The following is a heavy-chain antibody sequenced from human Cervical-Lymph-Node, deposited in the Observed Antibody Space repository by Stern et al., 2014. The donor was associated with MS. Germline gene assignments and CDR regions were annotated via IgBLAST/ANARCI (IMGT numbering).Heavy chain of an antibody. CDR3: ARPAAARYFDY. J-gene: IGHJ4*02. Sequence: LLESGGGVVQPGRSLRLSCATSGFTFGRHSMHWVRQAPGKGLEWVAIISYDGSSQHYADSVKGRFTISRSNSNNTLYLQMNSLRVEDTAMYYCARPAAARYFDYWGQGSQVTVSS. D-gene: IGHD6-25*01. V-gene: IGHV3-30-3*01. CDR1: GFTFGRHS. CDR2: ISYDGSSQ.